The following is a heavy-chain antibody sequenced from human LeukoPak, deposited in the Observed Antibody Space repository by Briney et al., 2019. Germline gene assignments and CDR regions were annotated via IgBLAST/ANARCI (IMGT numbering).Heavy chain of an antibody. Sequence: PGGSLRLSCAASGFTFSIHSMNWVRQAPGKGLEWVSYISSGCGTKYYADSVKGRFTISRDNSKNTLYLQMNSLRAEDTAVYYCARESLTVTRWAPTRYYMDVWGKGTTVTVSS. CDR1: GFTFSIHS. CDR3: ARESLTVTRWAPTRYYMDV. D-gene: IGHD4-17*01. J-gene: IGHJ6*03. V-gene: IGHV3-48*01. CDR2: ISSGCGTK.